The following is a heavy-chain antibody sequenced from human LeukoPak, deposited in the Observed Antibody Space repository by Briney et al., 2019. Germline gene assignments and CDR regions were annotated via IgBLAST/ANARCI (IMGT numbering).Heavy chain of an antibody. D-gene: IGHD4-17*01. V-gene: IGHV5-51*01. Sequence: GESLKISCKGSGYSFTSYWIGWVRQMPGKGLEWMGIIYPGDSDTRYSPSFQGQVTISADKSISTAHLQWSSLKASDTAMYYCARHVWEAEDYGDRPVYYYYYMDVWGKGTTVTVSS. CDR1: GYSFTSYW. J-gene: IGHJ6*03. CDR2: IYPGDSDT. CDR3: ARHVWEAEDYGDRPVYYYYYMDV.